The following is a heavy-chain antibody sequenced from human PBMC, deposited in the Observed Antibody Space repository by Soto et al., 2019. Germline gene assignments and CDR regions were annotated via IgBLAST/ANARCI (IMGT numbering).Heavy chain of an antibody. V-gene: IGHV3-23*01. D-gene: IGHD4-17*01. CDR2: ISGGGGST. Sequence: PGGSLRLSCVVSGFTFSSYDMNWVRQAPGKGLEWVSGISGGGGSTHYADSVKGRFTISRENSKNTLYLQMNSLRVEDTAVYYCVKEPTAKVKCDYWGQGTLLNVSS. CDR1: GFTFSSYD. J-gene: IGHJ4*02. CDR3: VKEPTAKVKCDY.